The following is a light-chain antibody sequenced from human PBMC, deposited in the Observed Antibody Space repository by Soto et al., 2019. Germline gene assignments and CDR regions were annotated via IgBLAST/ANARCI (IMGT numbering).Light chain of an antibody. CDR2: EVS. V-gene: IGLV2-14*01. CDR1: SSDLGGYNY. J-gene: IGLJ1*01. CDR3: SSYTSISIAYV. Sequence: QSVLTQPASVSGSPGQSITISCTGPSSDLGGYNYVSWYQQHPGKAPKLMIYEVSNRPSGVSNRFSGSKSGNTASLTISGLQAEDEADYYCSSYTSISIAYVFGTGTKLTVL.